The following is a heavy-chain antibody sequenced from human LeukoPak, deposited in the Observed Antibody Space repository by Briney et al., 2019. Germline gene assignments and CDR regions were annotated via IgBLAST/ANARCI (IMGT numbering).Heavy chain of an antibody. Sequence: SETLSLTCTVSGGSISSYYWSWIRQPPGKGLEWIGYIYYSGSTNYNPSLKSRVTISVDTSKNQFSLKLSSVTAADTAVYYCARTYYDFWSGYANWFDPWGQGTLVTVSS. D-gene: IGHD3-3*01. CDR1: GGSISSYY. CDR2: IYYSGST. J-gene: IGHJ5*02. V-gene: IGHV4-59*01. CDR3: ARTYYDFWSGYANWFDP.